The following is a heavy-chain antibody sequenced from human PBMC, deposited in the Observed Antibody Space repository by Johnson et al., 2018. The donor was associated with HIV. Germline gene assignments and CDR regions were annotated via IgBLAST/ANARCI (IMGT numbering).Heavy chain of an antibody. J-gene: IGHJ3*02. CDR3: GRDINYSNYVTDAFDI. Sequence: QMQLVESGGGLVQPGGSLRLSCAASGFTFSSYDMHWVRQAPGKGLEWVAVISHDGSNKYYADSVKGRFTISRDNSKNMLYLQMNSLRTEDTAVYYCGRDINYSNYVTDAFDIWGQGTVVTVSS. CDR2: ISHDGSNK. D-gene: IGHD4-11*01. V-gene: IGHV3-30-3*01. CDR1: GFTFSSYD.